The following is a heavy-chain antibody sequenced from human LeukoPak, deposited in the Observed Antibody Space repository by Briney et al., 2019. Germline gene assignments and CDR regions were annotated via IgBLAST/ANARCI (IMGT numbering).Heavy chain of an antibody. D-gene: IGHD3-16*01. J-gene: IGHJ6*02. CDR3: AKNGGPHGMDV. Sequence: GGSLRLSCAASGFTVSSDYMSWVRQAPGKGLEWVANIKHDGSETNYVDSVKGRFTISRDNAKNSLHLQMNSLRVEDTAVYYCAKNGGPHGMDVWGQGTTVTVSS. CDR1: GFTVSSDY. CDR2: IKHDGSET. V-gene: IGHV3-7*02.